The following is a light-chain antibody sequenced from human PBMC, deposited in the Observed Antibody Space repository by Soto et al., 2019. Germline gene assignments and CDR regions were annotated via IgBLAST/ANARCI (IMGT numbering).Light chain of an antibody. CDR3: RSYEVSIKFAV. CDR1: SSDVGGYND. CDR2: DDS. V-gene: IGLV2-8*01. J-gene: IGLJ1*01. Sequence: QSVLTQPPSVSGSPGQSVTISCTGTSSDVGGYNDVSWYQQHPGKAPKLLIFDDSKRPSGVPDRFSGSKSGNTASLTITGLQAEDEADYYCRSYEVSIKFAVFGAGTKVTVL.